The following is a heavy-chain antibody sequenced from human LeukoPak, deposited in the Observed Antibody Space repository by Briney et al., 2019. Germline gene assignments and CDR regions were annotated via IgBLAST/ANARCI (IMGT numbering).Heavy chain of an antibody. CDR2: IYYSGST. J-gene: IGHJ4*02. V-gene: IGHV4-59*01. CDR3: ARGKTYYPEF. D-gene: IGHD3-16*01. CDR1: SGSISSYY. Sequence: PSETLSLTCTVSSGSISSYYWSWIRQPPGKGLEWIGYIYYSGSTNYNPSLKSRVTISVDQSKNKFAVKLSSVTAADTAVYYCARGKTYYPEFWGQGTLVTVSS.